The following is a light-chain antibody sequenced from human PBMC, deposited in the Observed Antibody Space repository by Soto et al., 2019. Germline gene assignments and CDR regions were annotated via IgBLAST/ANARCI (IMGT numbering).Light chain of an antibody. J-gene: IGKJ1*01. CDR1: QSVSSN. Sequence: ETVMTQSPATLAVSPGERATLSCRASQSVSSNLAWYQQKPGQAPRLLIYDASTRATGIPARFSGSGSGTEFTLTISSLQSEDFAVYYCQQYKNWPRTFGQGTKVDIK. V-gene: IGKV3-15*01. CDR3: QQYKNWPRT. CDR2: DAS.